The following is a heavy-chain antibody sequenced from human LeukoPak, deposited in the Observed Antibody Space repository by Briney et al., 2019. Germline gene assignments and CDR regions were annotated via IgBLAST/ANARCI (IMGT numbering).Heavy chain of an antibody. J-gene: IGHJ2*01. D-gene: IGHD3-22*01. CDR2: INHSGST. V-gene: IGHV4-34*01. CDR3: AREHSSGYYPPRYFDL. CDR1: GGSFSGYY. Sequence: PSETLSLTCAVYGGSFSGYYWSWIRQPPGKGLEWIGEINHSGSTNYNPSLKSRVTISVDRSKNQFSLKLSSVTAADTAVYYCAREHSSGYYPPRYFDLWGRGTLVTVSS.